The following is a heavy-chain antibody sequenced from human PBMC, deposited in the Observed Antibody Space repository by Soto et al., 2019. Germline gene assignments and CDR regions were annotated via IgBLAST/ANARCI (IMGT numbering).Heavy chain of an antibody. V-gene: IGHV3-23*01. CDR3: AKDQGSSWSEIDY. D-gene: IGHD6-13*01. CDR2: SSGSGGST. Sequence: EAQMLQSGGGLVQPGGSPRLSCAASGFTFSNYAVTWVRQAPGKGLEWVSTSSGSGGSTYYADSVNGRFTISRDNSKNTLYLQMNSLRAEDTAVYYCAKDQGSSWSEIDYWGQGTLVTVSS. CDR1: GFTFSNYA. J-gene: IGHJ4*02.